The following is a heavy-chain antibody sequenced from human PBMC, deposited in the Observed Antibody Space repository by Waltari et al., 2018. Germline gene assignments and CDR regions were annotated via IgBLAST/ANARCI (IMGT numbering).Heavy chain of an antibody. CDR3: ATYCSGFCYGGLDY. J-gene: IGHJ4*02. V-gene: IGHV3-23*01. D-gene: IGHD2-15*01. CDR2: ICAGAETT. Sequence: PGKGLEIAQVICAGAETTWYTDALRGCFTVSRDNSRYTLYLLLDSLSDEEAAVYSCATYCSGFCYGGLDYWGRGTLVTASS.